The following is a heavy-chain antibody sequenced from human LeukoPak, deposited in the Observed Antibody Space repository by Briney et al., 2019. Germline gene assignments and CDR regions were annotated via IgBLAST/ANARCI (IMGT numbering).Heavy chain of an antibody. D-gene: IGHD3-22*01. Sequence: SETLSLTCTVSGGSIGSYYWSWIRQPAGKGLEWIGRIYTSGSTNYNPSLKSRVTMSVDTSKNQFSLKLSSVTAADTAVYYCARDQTYYYDSSGYFDYWGQGTLVTVSS. J-gene: IGHJ4*02. V-gene: IGHV4-4*07. CDR1: GGSIGSYY. CDR2: IYTSGST. CDR3: ARDQTYYYDSSGYFDY.